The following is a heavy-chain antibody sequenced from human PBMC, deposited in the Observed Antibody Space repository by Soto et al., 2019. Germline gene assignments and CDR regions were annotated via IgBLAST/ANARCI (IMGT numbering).Heavy chain of an antibody. V-gene: IGHV3-30*18. Sequence: QVQLVESGGGVVQPGRSLRLSCAASGFTFSSYGMHWVRQAPGKGLEWVAVISYDGSNKYYADSVKGRFTISRDNSKNTLYLQMNSLRAEDTAVYYCAKDRRYYSSSGYYRGVSYYYYGMDVWGQGTTVTVSS. J-gene: IGHJ6*02. CDR2: ISYDGSNK. CDR3: AKDRRYYSSSGYYRGVSYYYYGMDV. CDR1: GFTFSSYG. D-gene: IGHD3-22*01.